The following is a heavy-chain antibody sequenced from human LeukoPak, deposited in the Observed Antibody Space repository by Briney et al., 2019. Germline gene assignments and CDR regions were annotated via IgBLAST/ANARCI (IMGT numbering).Heavy chain of an antibody. Sequence: SETLPLTCTVSGGSISSYYWSWTRQPPGKGLEWIGYIYYSGSTNYNPSLKSRVTISVDTSKNQFSLKLSSVTAADTAVYYCATLLGPDAFDIWGQGTMVTVSS. CDR2: IYYSGST. D-gene: IGHD3-10*01. CDR1: GGSISSYY. J-gene: IGHJ3*02. CDR3: ATLLGPDAFDI. V-gene: IGHV4-59*01.